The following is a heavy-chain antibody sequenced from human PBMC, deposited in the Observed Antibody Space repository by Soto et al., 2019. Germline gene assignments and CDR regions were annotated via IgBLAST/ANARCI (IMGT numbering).Heavy chain of an antibody. Sequence: PVGSLRLSCKVSGFTLSTSAMNWVRQAPGKGLEWVSYINTDGDVRHYADSVKGRFTVSRDNAKNLVYLQMNNVGADDTAVYFCTRRDVFDLWGQGATVTVSS. V-gene: IGHV3-48*01. CDR1: GFTLSTSA. CDR3: TRRDVFDL. J-gene: IGHJ3*01. CDR2: INTDGDVR.